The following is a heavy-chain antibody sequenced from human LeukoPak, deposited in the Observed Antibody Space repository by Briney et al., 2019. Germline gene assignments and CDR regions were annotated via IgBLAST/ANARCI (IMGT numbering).Heavy chain of an antibody. CDR3: ARAEQWLVPSVSFDY. D-gene: IGHD6-19*01. J-gene: IGHJ4*02. CDR1: GGSISSYY. V-gene: IGHV4-59*01. Sequence: SETLSLTCTVSGGSISSYYWSWIRQPPGKGLEWIGYIYYSGSTNYNPSLKSRVTISVDTSKHQISLKLSPATAADTAVYYCARAEQWLVPSVSFDYWGQGTLVTVSS. CDR2: IYYSGST.